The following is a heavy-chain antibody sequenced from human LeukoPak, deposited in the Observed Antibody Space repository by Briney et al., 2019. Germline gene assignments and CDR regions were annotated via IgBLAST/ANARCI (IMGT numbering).Heavy chain of an antibody. CDR3: ARVDIVVVVAATPIDY. V-gene: IGHV1-2*02. D-gene: IGHD2-15*01. CDR2: INPNSGGT. Sequence: ASVKVSCKTSGYTFTAKYVHWVRQAPGQGLEWMGWINPNSGGTNYAQKLQGRVTMTTDTSTSTAYMELRSLRSDDTAVYYCARVDIVVVVAATPIDYWGQGTLVTVSS. CDR1: GYTFTAKY. J-gene: IGHJ4*02.